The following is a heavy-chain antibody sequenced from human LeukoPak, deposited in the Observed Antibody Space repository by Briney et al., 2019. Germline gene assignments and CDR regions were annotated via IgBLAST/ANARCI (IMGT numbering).Heavy chain of an antibody. J-gene: IGHJ3*02. CDR1: GYTFTSYY. V-gene: IGHV1-46*01. CDR3: ARDIDVVIEPEGAFDI. D-gene: IGHD3-22*01. Sequence: ASVKVSCKASGYTFTSYYMHWVRQAPGQGLEWMGIINPSGGSTSYAQKFQGRVTMTRDTSTSTVYMELSSLRSEDTAVYYCARDIDVVIEPEGAFDIWGQGTMVTVSS. CDR2: INPSGGST.